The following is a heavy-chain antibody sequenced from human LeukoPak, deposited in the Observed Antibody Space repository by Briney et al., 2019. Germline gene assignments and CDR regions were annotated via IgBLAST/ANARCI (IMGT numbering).Heavy chain of an antibody. CDR1: GFTVSSNY. CDR3: ARDFHRRYYDSSGYNAFDI. V-gene: IGHV3-53*01. Sequence: GSLRLSCAASGFTVSSNYMSWVRQAPGKGLEWVSVIYSGGSTYYADSVKGRFTISRDNAKNSLYLQMNSLRAEDTAVYYCARDFHRRYYDSSGYNAFDIWGQGTMVTVSS. J-gene: IGHJ3*02. CDR2: IYSGGST. D-gene: IGHD3-22*01.